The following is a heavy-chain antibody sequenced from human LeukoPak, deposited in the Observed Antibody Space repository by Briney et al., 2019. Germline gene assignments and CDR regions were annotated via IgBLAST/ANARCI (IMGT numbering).Heavy chain of an antibody. CDR3: ARETTWSGYYTRYFYYGMDV. D-gene: IGHD3-3*01. Sequence: PGGSLRLSCAASGSTFSSYDMHWVRQAPGKGLEWVAIISYDGSNKYYADSMKGRFTISRDNSKNTLYLQMNSLKTDDTAVYLCARETTWSGYYTRYFYYGMDVWGQGTTVTVSS. J-gene: IGHJ6*02. CDR2: ISYDGSNK. CDR1: GSTFSSYD. V-gene: IGHV3-30-3*01.